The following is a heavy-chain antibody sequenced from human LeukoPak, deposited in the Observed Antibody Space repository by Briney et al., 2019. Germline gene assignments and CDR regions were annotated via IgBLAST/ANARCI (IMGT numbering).Heavy chain of an antibody. CDR2: INPNSGGT. Sequence: ASVKGSCKASGYTFTDYYMHWVRQAPGQGLEWMGWINPNSGGTNYAQKFQDRVTMTRDTSISTAYMELSRLRSDDTAVYYCARDRLGYCSGDNCYPDAFDIWGQGTLVTVSS. CDR1: GYTFTDYY. J-gene: IGHJ3*02. D-gene: IGHD2-15*01. V-gene: IGHV1-2*02. CDR3: ARDRLGYCSGDNCYPDAFDI.